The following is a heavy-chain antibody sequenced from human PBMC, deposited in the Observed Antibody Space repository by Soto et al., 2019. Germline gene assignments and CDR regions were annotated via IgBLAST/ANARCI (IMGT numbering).Heavy chain of an antibody. CDR2: INAGNGNT. CDR1: GYTFTSYA. CDR3: ARDPHWNYDYYYGMDV. V-gene: IGHV1-3*01. J-gene: IGHJ6*02. Sequence: ASVKVSCKASGYTFTSYAMHWVRQAPGQRLEWMGWINAGNGNTKYSQKFQGRVTITRDTSASTAYMELSSLRSEDTAVYYCARDPHWNYDYYYGMDVWGQGTTVTVSS. D-gene: IGHD1-1*01.